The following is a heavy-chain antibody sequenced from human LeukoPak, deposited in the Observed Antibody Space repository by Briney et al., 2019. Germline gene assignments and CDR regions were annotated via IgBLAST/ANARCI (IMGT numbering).Heavy chain of an antibody. Sequence: GAAVKVSCKDSGYTFTNYGFSWVRQGPGQGLEWVWWISGYNDHTKYAQKLQGRVTMTTDASTSTAYMELRSVRSDDTAMYYCARDPEGGYTDGHNPANKWGQGTLVTVSP. D-gene: IGHD2-2*02. CDR2: ISGYNDHT. V-gene: IGHV1-18*01. J-gene: IGHJ4*02. CDR1: GYTFTNYG. CDR3: ARDPEGGYTDGHNPANK.